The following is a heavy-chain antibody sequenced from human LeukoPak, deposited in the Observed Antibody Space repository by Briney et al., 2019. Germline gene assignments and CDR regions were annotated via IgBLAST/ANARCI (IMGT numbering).Heavy chain of an antibody. Sequence: PGGSLRLPCAASGFTVSSKYMGWVHQAPGKGLEWVSVIYSSGSTYYADSVKGRFTISRDNSKNTLYLQMNSLRAEDTAVYYCARDYPVYWGQGTLVTVSS. CDR1: GFTVSSKY. D-gene: IGHD3-16*02. V-gene: IGHV3-66*01. CDR2: IYSSGST. J-gene: IGHJ4*02. CDR3: ARDYPVY.